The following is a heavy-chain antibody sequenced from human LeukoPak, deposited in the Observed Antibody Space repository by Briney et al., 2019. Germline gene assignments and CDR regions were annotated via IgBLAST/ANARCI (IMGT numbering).Heavy chain of an antibody. CDR3: ARVGTGSSSWYPGTDYYMDV. CDR2: ISAYNGNT. CDR1: GYTFTSYG. Sequence: ASVKVSCKASGYTFTSYGISWVRQAPGQGLEWMGWISAYNGNTNYAQKLQGRVTMTTDTSTSTAYMELRSLRSVDTAVYYCARVGTGSSSWYPGTDYYMDVWGKGTTVTVSS. V-gene: IGHV1-18*01. D-gene: IGHD6-13*01. J-gene: IGHJ6*03.